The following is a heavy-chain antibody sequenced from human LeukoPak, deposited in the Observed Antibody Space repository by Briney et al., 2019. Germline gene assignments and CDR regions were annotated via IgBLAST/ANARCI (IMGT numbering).Heavy chain of an antibody. D-gene: IGHD1-26*01. CDR1: GFTFSSYS. CDR2: ISSSSSYI. CDR3: ARDHPLDSGSYDY. V-gene: IGHV3-21*01. J-gene: IGHJ4*02. Sequence: GGSLRLSCAASGFTFSSYSMNWVRQAPGKGLEWVSSISSSSSYIYYTDSVKGRFTISRDNAKHSLYLQMNSLRAEDTAVYYCARDHPLDSGSYDYWGQGTLVTVSS.